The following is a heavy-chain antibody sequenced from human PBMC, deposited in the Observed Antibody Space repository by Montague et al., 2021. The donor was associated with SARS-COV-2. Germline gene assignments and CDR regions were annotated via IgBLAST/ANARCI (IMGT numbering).Heavy chain of an antibody. CDR1: GGSISNYY. J-gene: IGHJ6*02. V-gene: IGHV4-59*01. CDR3: ARDNPSSRRLPMTKGDYYYGMDV. CDR2: IASGGST. D-gene: IGHD2/OR15-2a*01. Sequence: SETLSLTCTASGGSISNYYCSWIRQPPGKGLEWIGYIASGGSTNXNPSLKGRVTISVDTSKIQFSLRLSSVTSADTAVYYCARDNPSSRRLPMTKGDYYYGMDVWGQGTTVTVSS.